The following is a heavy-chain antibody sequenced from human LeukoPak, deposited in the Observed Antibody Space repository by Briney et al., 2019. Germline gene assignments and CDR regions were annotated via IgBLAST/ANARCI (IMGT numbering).Heavy chain of an antibody. D-gene: IGHD1-7*01. CDR3: ARVLFGITGTTGGYYYYGMDV. Sequence: NASETLSLTCIVSGGSISTSAYYWGWIRQPPGEGLQWIGSIYYSGNTYYNSSLKSRVTISVDKSKNQFSLKLSSVTAADTAVYYCARVLFGITGTTGGYYYYGMDVWGQGTTVTVSS. CDR2: IYYSGNT. J-gene: IGHJ6*02. CDR1: GGSISTSAYY. V-gene: IGHV4-39*07.